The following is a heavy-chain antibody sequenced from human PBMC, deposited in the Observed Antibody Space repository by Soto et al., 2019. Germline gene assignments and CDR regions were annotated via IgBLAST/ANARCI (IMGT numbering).Heavy chain of an antibody. CDR2: ISGSGGST. CDR1: GFTFSSYA. CDR3: AKDSRGSGKLYDY. J-gene: IGHJ4*02. V-gene: IGHV3-23*01. D-gene: IGHD3-10*01. Sequence: EVQLLESGGGLVQPGGSLRLSCAASGFTFSSYAMSWVRQAPGKGLEWVSAISGSGGSTYYADSVKGRFTISRDNSKNPLYLQMNSLRAEDTAVYYCAKDSRGSGKLYDYWGQGTLVTVSS.